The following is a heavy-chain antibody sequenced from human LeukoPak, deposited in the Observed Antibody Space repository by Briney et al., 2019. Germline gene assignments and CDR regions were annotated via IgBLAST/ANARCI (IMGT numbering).Heavy chain of an antibody. D-gene: IGHD6-19*01. CDR1: GFTFSSYA. CDR3: AREATPFNSSGWSGSFDY. J-gene: IGHJ4*02. CDR2: ISYDGSNK. V-gene: IGHV3-30-3*01. Sequence: GGSLRLSCAASGFTFSSYAMHWVRQAPGKGLEWVAVISYDGSNKYYADSVKGRFTISRDNSKNTLYLQMNSLRAEDTAVYYCAREATPFNSSGWSGSFDYWGQGTLVTVSS.